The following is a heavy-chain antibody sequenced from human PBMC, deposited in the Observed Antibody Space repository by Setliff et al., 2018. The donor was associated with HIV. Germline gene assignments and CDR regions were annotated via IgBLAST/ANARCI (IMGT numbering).Heavy chain of an antibody. CDR3: ARDRPYSGYPD. CDR1: GETFNGYF. D-gene: IGHD5-12*01. Sequence: SETLSLTCAVYGETFNGYFWTWIRQSPGKGLEWIGELNHSGNINQNPSLRSGFTLSVDKSKNQFSLKLSSVTAADTAVYYCARDRPYSGYPDWGQGTLVTVSS. CDR2: LNHSGNI. J-gene: IGHJ4*02. V-gene: IGHV4-34*01.